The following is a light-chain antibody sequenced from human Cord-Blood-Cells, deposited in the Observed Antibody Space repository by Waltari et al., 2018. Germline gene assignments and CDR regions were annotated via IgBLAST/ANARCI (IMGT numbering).Light chain of an antibody. CDR1: SSDVGGYNY. J-gene: IGLJ3*02. V-gene: IGLV2-8*01. Sequence: QSALTQPPSASGSPGQSVTISCTGTSSDVGGYNYVSWYPQHPGKAPKLMIYEVSKRPPGVPDRFSGSKSGNTASLTVSGLQAEDEADYYCSSYAGSNNLVFGGGTKLTVL. CDR2: EVS. CDR3: SSYAGSNNLV.